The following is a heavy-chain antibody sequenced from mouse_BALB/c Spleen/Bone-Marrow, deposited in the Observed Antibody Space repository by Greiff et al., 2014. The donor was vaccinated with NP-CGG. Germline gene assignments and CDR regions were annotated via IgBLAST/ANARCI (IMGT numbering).Heavy chain of an antibody. V-gene: IGHV1-54*01. CDR3: ARAITDAVDY. Sequence: QVQLQQSGAELVSPGTSVKVSCKGSGYAFTNYLIEWVKQRPGQGLEWIGVINSGSGGTKYNEKFKGKATLTADKSSSTAYMQLSSLTSDDSAVYFCARAITDAVDYCGQGTSVTVSS. J-gene: IGHJ4*01. CDR1: GYAFTNYL. D-gene: IGHD2-4*01. CDR2: INSGSGGT.